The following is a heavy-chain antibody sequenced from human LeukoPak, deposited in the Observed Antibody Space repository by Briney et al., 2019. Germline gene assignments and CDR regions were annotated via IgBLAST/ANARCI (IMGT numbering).Heavy chain of an antibody. D-gene: IGHD5-24*01. CDR2: ISSGGSSI. V-gene: IGHV3-48*03. CDR3: ARRQFYYYGMDV. J-gene: IGHJ6*02. CDR1: GFTFNTYE. Sequence: GGSVRLSCAASGFTFNTYEMNWVRQAPGKGLEWVSYISSGGSSIYYADSVKGRFTISRDNAKNSLYLQMNSLRAEDTAVYYCARRQFYYYGMDVWGQGTTVTVSS.